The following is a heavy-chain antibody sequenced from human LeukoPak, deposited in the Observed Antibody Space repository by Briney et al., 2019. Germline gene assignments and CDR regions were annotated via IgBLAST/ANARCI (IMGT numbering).Heavy chain of an antibody. CDR3: ARETPDSSGWD. J-gene: IGHJ4*02. CDR2: IKQDGSRK. D-gene: IGHD6-19*01. V-gene: IGHV3-7*01. CDR1: GFTFSSYA. Sequence: GGSLRLSCAASGFTFSSYAMHWVRQAPGKGLEWVANIKQDGSRKYYVDSVKGRFTISRDNAKNSLYLQMNSLRSEDTAVYYCARETPDSSGWDWGQGTLVTVSS.